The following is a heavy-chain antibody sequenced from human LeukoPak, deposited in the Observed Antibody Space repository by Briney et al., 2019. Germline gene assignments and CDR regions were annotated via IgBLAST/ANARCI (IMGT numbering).Heavy chain of an antibody. V-gene: IGHV4-34*01. CDR3: ATEEGYNAY. J-gene: IGHJ4*02. D-gene: IGHD5-24*01. CDR2: IHQRGST. CDR1: GGSFSAYY. Sequence: KPSETLSLTGAVYGGSFSAYYWSWIRQPPAKGLEGIGEIHQRGSTKYNPSLKSRVTIAVDMSQSQFSLKLTSVTAADTAVYYCATEEGYNAYWGQGILVTVSS.